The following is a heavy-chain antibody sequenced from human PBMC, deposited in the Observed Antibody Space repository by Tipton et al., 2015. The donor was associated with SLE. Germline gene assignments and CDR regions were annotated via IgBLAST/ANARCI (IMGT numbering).Heavy chain of an antibody. Sequence: LRLSCTVSGGSISSHYWSWIRQPPGKGLEWIGYIYYSGSTNYNPSLKSRVTISTDTSKSHFSLKMTSVTAADTAVYYCARYNWDYFVLWGQGTLVTVSS. CDR3: ARYNWDYFVL. V-gene: IGHV4-59*11. J-gene: IGHJ4*02. D-gene: IGHD1-20*01. CDR1: GGSISSHY. CDR2: IYYSGST.